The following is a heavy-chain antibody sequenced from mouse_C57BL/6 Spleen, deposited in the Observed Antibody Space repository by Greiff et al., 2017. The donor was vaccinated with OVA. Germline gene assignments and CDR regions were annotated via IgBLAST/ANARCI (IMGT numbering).Heavy chain of an antibody. CDR1: GYTFTGHT. CDR2: IYPSDGRT. D-gene: IGHD3-3*01. V-gene: IGHV1-78*01. CDR3: ARVGAGAGYFAV. Sequence: VQLVESDAELVKPGASVKISCKVSGYTFTGHTIHWMKQRPEQGLEWIGNIYPSDGRTKYNEKFKGKATLTADKSSSTAYMQLNSLTSEDSAVYFCARVGAGAGYFAVWGTGPTVTVSS. J-gene: IGHJ1*03.